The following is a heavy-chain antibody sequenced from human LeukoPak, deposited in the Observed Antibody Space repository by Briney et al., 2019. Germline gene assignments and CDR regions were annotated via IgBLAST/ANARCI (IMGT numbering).Heavy chain of an antibody. V-gene: IGHV1-58*01. Sequence: SVKVSCKASGFTFTSSAVQWVRQARGQRLEWIGWIVVGSGNTNYAQKFQERVTITRDMSTSTAYMELSSLRSEDTAVYYCAVSSTTAMVTGYYFDYWGQGTLVTVSS. CDR3: AVSSTTAMVTGYYFDY. CDR1: GFTFTSSA. CDR2: IVVGSGNT. J-gene: IGHJ4*02. D-gene: IGHD5-18*01.